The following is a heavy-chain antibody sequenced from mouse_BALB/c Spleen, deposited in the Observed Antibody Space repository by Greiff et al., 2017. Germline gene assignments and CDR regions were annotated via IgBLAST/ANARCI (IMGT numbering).Heavy chain of an antibody. V-gene: IGHV5-6-5*01. CDR3: ARGGHRYDQAWFAY. Sequence: EVKVVESGGGLVKPGGSLKLSCAASGFTFSSYAMSWVRQTPEKRLEWVASISSGGSTYYPDSVKGRFTISRDNARNILYLQMSSLRSEDTAMYYCARGGHRYDQAWFAYWGQGTLVTVSA. CDR2: ISSGGST. J-gene: IGHJ3*01. D-gene: IGHD2-14*01. CDR1: GFTFSSYA.